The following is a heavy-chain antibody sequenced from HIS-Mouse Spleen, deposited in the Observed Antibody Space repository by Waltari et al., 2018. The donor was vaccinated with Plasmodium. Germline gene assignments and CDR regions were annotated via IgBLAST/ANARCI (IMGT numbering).Heavy chain of an antibody. CDR3: ASSWYWYFDL. CDR2: IKQDGSEK. CDR1: GFTFSRYW. Sequence: EVQLVESGGGLVQPGGSLILSCAASGFTFSRYWMSWVGQAPGKGLEWVANIKQDGSEKYYVDSVKGRFTISRDNAKNSLYLQMNSLRAEDTAVYYCASSWYWYFDLWGRGTLVTVSS. J-gene: IGHJ2*01. V-gene: IGHV3-7*01. D-gene: IGHD6-13*01.